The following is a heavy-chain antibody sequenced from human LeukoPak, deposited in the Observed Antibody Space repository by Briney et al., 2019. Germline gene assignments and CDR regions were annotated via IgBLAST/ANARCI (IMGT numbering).Heavy chain of an antibody. V-gene: IGHV1-18*01. CDR3: AREFMYYGLAAALDY. D-gene: IGHD6-13*01. CDR1: GYTFTSYG. CDR2: ISAYNGNT. Sequence: ASVKVSCKASGYTFTSYGISWVRQAPGQGLEWMGWISAYNGNTNYAQKLQGRVTMTTDTSTSTAYMELRSLRSDDTAVYYCAREFMYYGLAAALDYWGQGTLVTVSS. J-gene: IGHJ4*02.